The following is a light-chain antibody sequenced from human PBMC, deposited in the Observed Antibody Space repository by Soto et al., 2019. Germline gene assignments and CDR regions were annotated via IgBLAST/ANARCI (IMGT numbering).Light chain of an antibody. Sequence: QSVLTQPASVSGSPGQSITISCTGTSSDVGGYKYVSWYQQHPGKAPKLMIYEVSKRPSGVSNRFSGSKSSNTASLTISGLQAEDEADYYCNSYTSSSTWVFGGGTKLTVL. CDR3: NSYTSSSTWV. J-gene: IGLJ3*02. CDR2: EVS. CDR1: SSDVGGYKY. V-gene: IGLV2-14*01.